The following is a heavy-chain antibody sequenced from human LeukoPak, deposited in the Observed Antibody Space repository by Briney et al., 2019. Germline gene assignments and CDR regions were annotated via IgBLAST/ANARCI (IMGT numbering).Heavy chain of an antibody. CDR3: ARGSSGDQ. Sequence: GGSLRLSCAASGFTFSTYWMSWVRQAPGKGLEWMANIKEDGSDKYYGDSVKGRFTISRDNAKNSVYLQMNSLRVEDTAVYYCARGSSGDQWGQGTLVTVSS. CDR2: IKEDGSDK. J-gene: IGHJ4*02. V-gene: IGHV3-7*01. D-gene: IGHD3-22*01. CDR1: GFTFSTYW.